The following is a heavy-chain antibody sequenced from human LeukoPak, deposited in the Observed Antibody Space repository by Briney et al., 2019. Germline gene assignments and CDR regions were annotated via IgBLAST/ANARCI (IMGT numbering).Heavy chain of an antibody. CDR1: GYTFTGYY. J-gene: IGHJ4*02. CDR3: ARDKPAEAALDF. Sequence: ASVKVSCKASGYTFTGYYIHWGRQAPGQGLEWMGWINPNGGGTNYAQKFQGRVTMTRDRSINTAYMDLRSLTYDDTAVYYCARDKPAEAALDFWGQGTLVTVSS. CDR2: INPNGGGT. V-gene: IGHV1-2*02.